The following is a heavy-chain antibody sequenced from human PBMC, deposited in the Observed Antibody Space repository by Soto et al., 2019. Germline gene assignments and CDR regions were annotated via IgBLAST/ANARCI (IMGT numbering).Heavy chain of an antibody. D-gene: IGHD3-10*01. V-gene: IGHV3-23*01. Sequence: GGSLRLSCAASGFTFSSYAMSWVRQAPGTGLGLVSAISGSGGSTYYADSVKGRFTISRDNSKNTLYLQMNSLRAEDTAVYYCAKVITRVRGVIASYYGMDVWGQGTTVTVSS. J-gene: IGHJ6*02. CDR2: ISGSGGST. CDR3: AKVITRVRGVIASYYGMDV. CDR1: GFTFSSYA.